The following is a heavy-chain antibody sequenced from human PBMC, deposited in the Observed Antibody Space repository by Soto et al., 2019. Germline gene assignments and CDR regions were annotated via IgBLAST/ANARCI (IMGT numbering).Heavy chain of an antibody. V-gene: IGHV3-66*01. J-gene: IGHJ6*03. D-gene: IGHD3-3*01. CDR3: ATYDFWSGYYTRPGGGYMHV. CDR1: GFTVSSNY. Sequence: GGSLRLSCAASGFTVSSNYMSWVRQAPGKGLEWVSVIYSGGSTYYADSVKGRFTISRDNSKNTLYLQMNSLRAEDTAVYYCATYDFWSGYYTRPGGGYMHVWGKGTTVTVSS. CDR2: IYSGGST.